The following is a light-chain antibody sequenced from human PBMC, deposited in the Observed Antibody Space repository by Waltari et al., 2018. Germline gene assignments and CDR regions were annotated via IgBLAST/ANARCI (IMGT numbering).Light chain of an antibody. V-gene: IGLV2-14*01. CDR2: DVS. CDR3: SSYTSTTTRV. Sequence: QSALPQPAPVSGSPGQSITISCTGTTSDVGVYDYASWYQQHPGKAPKLIIYDVSNRPSGISNRFSGSKSGNTASLTISGLQAEDEADYYCSSYTSTTTRVFGGGTKLTVL. J-gene: IGLJ3*02. CDR1: TSDVGVYDY.